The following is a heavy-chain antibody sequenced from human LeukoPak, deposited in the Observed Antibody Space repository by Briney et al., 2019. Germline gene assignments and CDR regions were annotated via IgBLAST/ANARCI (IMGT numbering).Heavy chain of an antibody. Sequence: GGSLRLSCAVSGFSFSSYGMHWVRQAPGKGLEWVAVIWYDGSNENYADSVKGRFTISRDNSKNTLYLQMNSLRAEDTAVYFCARGSNSGYSIDYWGQGTLATVSA. J-gene: IGHJ4*02. D-gene: IGHD3-22*01. CDR2: IWYDGSNE. CDR1: GFSFSSYG. CDR3: ARGSNSGYSIDY. V-gene: IGHV3-33*01.